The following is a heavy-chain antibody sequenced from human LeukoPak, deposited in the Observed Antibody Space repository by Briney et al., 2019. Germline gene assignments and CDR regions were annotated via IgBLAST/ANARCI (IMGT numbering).Heavy chain of an antibody. D-gene: IGHD6-13*01. Sequence: SGTLSLTCAGYGGSFIGYYWNLLRRPRGKGLEWMGEINHSASTNYNPSLKSRVTISVDTSKSQFSLKLSSVTAADTAVYYCARGSPYSSSWYVKYNWFDPWGQGTLVTVSS. CDR3: ARGSPYSSSWYVKYNWFDP. CDR2: INHSAST. V-gene: IGHV4-34*01. CDR1: GGSFIGYY. J-gene: IGHJ5*02.